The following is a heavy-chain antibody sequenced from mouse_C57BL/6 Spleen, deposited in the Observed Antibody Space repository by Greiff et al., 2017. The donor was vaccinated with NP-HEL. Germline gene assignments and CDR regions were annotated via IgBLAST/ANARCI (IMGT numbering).Heavy chain of an antibody. CDR1: GFSLTSYG. V-gene: IGHV2-2*01. D-gene: IGHD2-3*01. J-gene: IGHJ2*01. CDR3: ARSLDGYYFYYFDY. CDR2: IWSSGST. Sequence: VQLQQSGPGLVQPSQSLSITCTVSGFSLTSYGVHWVRQSPGKGLEWLGVIWSSGSTDYNAAFISRLSISKDNSKSQVFFKVNSLQADDTAIYYCARSLDGYYFYYFDYWGQGTTLTVSS.